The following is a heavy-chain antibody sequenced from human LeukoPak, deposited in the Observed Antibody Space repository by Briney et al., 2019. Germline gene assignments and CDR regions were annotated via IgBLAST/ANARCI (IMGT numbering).Heavy chain of an antibody. CDR2: IYTSGST. V-gene: IGHV4-4*09. D-gene: IGHD1-26*01. CDR3: ARQPVGATMNFDY. Sequence: SAALSLPCSVSGGSIISYYWSWIRQPPGKGLEGIGYIYTSGSTNYNPSLKSRVTISVDTSKNKFSLKLSSVAAADTAVYYCARQPVGATMNFDYWGQGTLVTVSS. CDR1: GGSIISYY. J-gene: IGHJ4*02.